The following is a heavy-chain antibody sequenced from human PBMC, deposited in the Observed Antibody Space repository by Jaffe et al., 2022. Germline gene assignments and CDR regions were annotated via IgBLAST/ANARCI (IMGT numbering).Heavy chain of an antibody. D-gene: IGHD4-17*01. CDR2: IYHSGST. CDR1: GYSISSGYY. CDR3: ARDPSWYGDINNNWYFDL. J-gene: IGHJ2*01. Sequence: QVQLQESGPGLVKPSETLSLTCAVSGYSISSGYYWGWIRQPPGKGLEWIGSIYHSGSTYYNPSLKSRVTISVDTSKNQFSLKLSSVTAADTAVYYCARDPSWYGDINNNWYFDLWGRGTLVTVSS. V-gene: IGHV4-38-2*02.